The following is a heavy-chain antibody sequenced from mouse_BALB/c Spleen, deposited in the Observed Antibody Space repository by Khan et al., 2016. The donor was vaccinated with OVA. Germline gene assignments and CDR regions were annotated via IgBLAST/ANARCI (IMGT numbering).Heavy chain of an antibody. CDR2: INTHSGVP. CDR3: AEEGAAYYRYDGGAMDY. CDR1: GYTFTTAG. V-gene: IGHV9-4*02. J-gene: IGHJ4*01. Sequence: QIQLVQSGPELKKPGETVRISCKASGYTFTTAGMQWVQKMPGKGLKWIGWINTHSGVPKYAEDFKGRFAFSLETSASTAYLQITNLKNEDTATYYCAEEGAAYYRYDGGAMDYWGQGTSVTVSS. D-gene: IGHD2-14*01.